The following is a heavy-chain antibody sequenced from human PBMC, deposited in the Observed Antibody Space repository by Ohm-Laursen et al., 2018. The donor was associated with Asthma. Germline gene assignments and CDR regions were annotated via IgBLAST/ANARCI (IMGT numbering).Heavy chain of an antibody. CDR1: GFTFSSYG. Sequence: SLRLSCAASGFTFSSYGMHWARQAPGKGLGWVAVISYDGSNKYYADSVRGRFTISRDNSKNTLYLQMNSLRAEDTAVYYCARKFSSGWLFDFWGQGTLVTVSS. CDR2: ISYDGSNK. CDR3: ARKFSSGWLFDF. V-gene: IGHV3-30*03. J-gene: IGHJ4*02. D-gene: IGHD6-19*01.